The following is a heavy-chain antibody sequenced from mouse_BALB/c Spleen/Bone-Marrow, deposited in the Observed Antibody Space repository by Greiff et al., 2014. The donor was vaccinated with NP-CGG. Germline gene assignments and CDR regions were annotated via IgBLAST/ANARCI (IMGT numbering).Heavy chain of an antibody. Sequence: QVQPQQSGAELLKPGTSVKLSCKASGYTFTRYWMHRVKQRPGQGLEWIGELNPSNGHTNYNGKFKNKATVTVDKSSSTAYMQLSSLTSEDSAVYYCARMITTRGFDYWGQGTTLTVSS. CDR3: ARMITTRGFDY. CDR2: LNPSNGHT. V-gene: IGHV1S81*02. D-gene: IGHD2-4*01. J-gene: IGHJ2*01. CDR1: GYTFTRYW.